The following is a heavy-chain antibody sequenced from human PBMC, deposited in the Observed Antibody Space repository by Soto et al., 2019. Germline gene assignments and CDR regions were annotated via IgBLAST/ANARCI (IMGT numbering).Heavy chain of an antibody. Sequence: SETLSLTCAVYGGSFSGHYWSWIRQPPGKGLEWIGEINHSGSTNYNPSLKSRVTISIDTSKNQFSLKLRSVTAADTAVYYCARRGISGPIDYYYYNGMDVWGKGTTVTVSS. CDR2: INHSGST. D-gene: IGHD6-13*01. CDR3: ARRGISGPIDYYYYNGMDV. J-gene: IGHJ6*04. CDR1: GGSFSGHY. V-gene: IGHV4-34*01.